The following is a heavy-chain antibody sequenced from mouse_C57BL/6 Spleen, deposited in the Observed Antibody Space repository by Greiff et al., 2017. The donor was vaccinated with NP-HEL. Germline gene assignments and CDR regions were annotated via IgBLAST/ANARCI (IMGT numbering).Heavy chain of an antibody. Sequence: EVKLQESGPGLVKPSQSLSLTCSVTGYSITSGYYWNWIRQFPGNKLEWMGYISYDGSNNYNPSLKNRISITRDTSKNQFFLKLNSVTTEDTATYYCAREHYDYDGFAYWGQGTLVTVSA. CDR2: ISYDGSN. V-gene: IGHV3-6*01. J-gene: IGHJ3*01. D-gene: IGHD2-4*01. CDR3: AREHYDYDGFAY. CDR1: GYSITSGYY.